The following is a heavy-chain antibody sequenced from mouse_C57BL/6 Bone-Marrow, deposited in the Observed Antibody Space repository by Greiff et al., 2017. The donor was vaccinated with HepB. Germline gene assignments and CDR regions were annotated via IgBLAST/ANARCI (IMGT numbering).Heavy chain of an antibody. Sequence: DVQLVESEGGLVQPGSSMKLSCTASGFTFSDYYMAWVRQVPEKGLEWVANINYDASSTYYLDSLKSRFIISRDNAKNILYLQMSSLKSEDTATYYCARGDGYYGYAMDYWGQGTSVTVSS. CDR3: ARGDGYYGYAMDY. V-gene: IGHV5-16*01. CDR2: INYDASST. J-gene: IGHJ4*01. CDR1: GFTFSDYY. D-gene: IGHD2-3*01.